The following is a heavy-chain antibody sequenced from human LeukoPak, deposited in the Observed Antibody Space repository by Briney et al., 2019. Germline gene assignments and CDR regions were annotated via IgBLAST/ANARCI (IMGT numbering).Heavy chain of an antibody. V-gene: IGHV3-21*01. CDR1: GFTFSSYG. CDR2: ISSSSTYI. CDR3: TPFDY. J-gene: IGHJ4*02. Sequence: PGRSLRLSCAASGFTFSSYGMHWVRQAPGKGLEWVSSISSSSTYIYYADSVKGRFTISRDNAKNSVYLQMNSLRAEDTAVYYCTPFDYWGQGTLVTVSS.